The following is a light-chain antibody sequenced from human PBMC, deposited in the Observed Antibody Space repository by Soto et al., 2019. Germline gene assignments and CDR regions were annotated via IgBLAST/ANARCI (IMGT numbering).Light chain of an antibody. CDR2: SKN. J-gene: IGLJ2*01. Sequence: QSVLTQPPSASGTPGQRVTISCSGSSSNVGSHTVNWYQQLTGTAPKLLIYSKNQRPSGVPDRFSGSQSGTSASLAISGLRSEDEADYFCAAWDDSLNAVVFGGGTQLTVL. CDR3: AAWDDSLNAVV. V-gene: IGLV1-44*01. CDR1: SSNVGSHT.